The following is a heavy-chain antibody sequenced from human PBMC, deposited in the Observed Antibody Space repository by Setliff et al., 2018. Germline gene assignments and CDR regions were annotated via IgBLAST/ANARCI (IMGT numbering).Heavy chain of an antibody. Sequence: WASVKVSCKASGYSFTLYAMHWMRQAPGQRLEWMGWMNIDNGKTEYSQEFQDRVTFTRDTFAETAYMELRSLTSDDMAVYYCARGYCDGIGCPAPLYYFDYWGQGTLVTVSS. D-gene: IGHD2-21*01. CDR1: GYSFTLYA. CDR3: ARGYCDGIGCPAPLYYFDY. V-gene: IGHV1-3*03. CDR2: MNIDNGKT. J-gene: IGHJ4*02.